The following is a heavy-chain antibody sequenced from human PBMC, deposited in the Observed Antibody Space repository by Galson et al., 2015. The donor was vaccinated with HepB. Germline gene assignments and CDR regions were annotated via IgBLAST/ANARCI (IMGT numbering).Heavy chain of an antibody. D-gene: IGHD3-22*01. Sequence: SVKVSCKASGYTFTDFHITWVRQAPGQGLECVGWVNTYNGDTNYTQNFQGRGTVTTDTSTSTAYLELRSLIPDDTAVYFCARAAQQWLPTSGYYYYMDVWGAATPVTVSS. CDR1: GYTFTDFH. V-gene: IGHV1-18*01. CDR3: ARAAQQWLPTSGYYYYMDV. CDR2: VNTYNGDT. J-gene: IGHJ6*03.